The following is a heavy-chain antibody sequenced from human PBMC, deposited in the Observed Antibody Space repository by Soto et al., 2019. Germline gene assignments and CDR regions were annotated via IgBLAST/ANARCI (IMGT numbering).Heavy chain of an antibody. CDR1: GYTFTSYG. V-gene: IGHV1-18*01. J-gene: IGHJ4*02. Sequence: ASVKVSCKASGYTFTSYGISWVRQAPGQGPEWIGWISAYNGNTNYAQKLRGRVTMTTDTSTSTAYMELRSLRSDDTAVYYCARDGDTMVRGVLPNFDYWGQGTLVTVSS. CDR3: ARDGDTMVRGVLPNFDY. D-gene: IGHD3-10*01. CDR2: ISAYNGNT.